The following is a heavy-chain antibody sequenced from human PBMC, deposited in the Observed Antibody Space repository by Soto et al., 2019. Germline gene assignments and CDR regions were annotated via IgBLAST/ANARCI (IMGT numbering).Heavy chain of an antibody. D-gene: IGHD6-13*01. CDR1: GFTFSSYG. V-gene: IGHV3-33*01. J-gene: IGHJ4*02. Sequence: QVQLVESGGGVVQPGRSLRLSCAASGFTFSSYGMHWVRQAPGKRLEWVAVIWYDGSNKNYADSVKGRFTISRDNSKTALYLQMNSLRAEDTAVYYCARSKSDSSSWYYFDYWGQGTLVTVSS. CDR3: ARSKSDSSSWYYFDY. CDR2: IWYDGSNK.